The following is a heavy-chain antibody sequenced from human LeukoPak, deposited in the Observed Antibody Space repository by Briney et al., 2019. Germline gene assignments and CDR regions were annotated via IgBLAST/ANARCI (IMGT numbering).Heavy chain of an antibody. CDR1: GFTVSSNY. CDR2: IYSGGST. CDR3: ARVRTYYDILTGYRPYYYYGMDV. D-gene: IGHD3-9*01. J-gene: IGHJ6*02. V-gene: IGHV3-66*01. Sequence: GVSLRLFCAASGFTVSSNYMSWVRQAPGKGLEWVSVIYSGGSTYYADSVKGRFTISRDNSKNTLYLQMNSLRAEDTAVYYCARVRTYYDILTGYRPYYYYGMDVWGQGTTVTVSS.